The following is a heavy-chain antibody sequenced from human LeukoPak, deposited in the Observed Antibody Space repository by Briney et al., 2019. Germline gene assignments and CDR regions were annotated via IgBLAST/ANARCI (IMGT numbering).Heavy chain of an antibody. CDR2: FYYSGST. CDR3: ARALRPSSSLE. Sequence: SQTQSLTCTVSGGSISSGGYYWSWIRQHPGKGLEWIGYFYYSGSTYYNPSLNSRVTISADTSKNQFSLKLTSVTAADTAVYYCARALRPSSSLEWGQGNLVTVSS. J-gene: IGHJ4*02. CDR1: GGSISSGGYY. D-gene: IGHD6-13*01. V-gene: IGHV4-31*03.